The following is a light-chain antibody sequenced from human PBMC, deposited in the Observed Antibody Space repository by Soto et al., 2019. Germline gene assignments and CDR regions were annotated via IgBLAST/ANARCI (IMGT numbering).Light chain of an antibody. CDR3: QTYDKSLGGWV. CDR2: GNF. V-gene: IGLV1-40*01. CDR1: ASNIGASYD. J-gene: IGLJ3*02. Sequence: QSVVTQPPSVSGAPGQRVTISCAGSASNIGASYDVHWYQQVPGTAPKLLIYGNFNRPSGVPDRFSGSRSGSSASLAISGLQAEDEADYYCQTYDKSLGGWVFGGGTKLTVL.